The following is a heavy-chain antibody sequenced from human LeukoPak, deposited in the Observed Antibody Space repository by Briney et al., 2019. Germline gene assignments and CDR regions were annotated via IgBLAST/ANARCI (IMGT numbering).Heavy chain of an antibody. D-gene: IGHD5-18*01. Sequence: SETLSLTCAVYGGSFSGYYWSWIRQPPGKGLEWIGEINHSGSTNYNPSLKSRVTISVDTSKNQFSLKLSSVTAADTAVYYCARGSSVQLWDYFDYWGQGTLVTVSS. CDR3: ARGSSVQLWDYFDY. CDR2: INHSGST. V-gene: IGHV4-34*01. CDR1: GGSFSGYY. J-gene: IGHJ4*02.